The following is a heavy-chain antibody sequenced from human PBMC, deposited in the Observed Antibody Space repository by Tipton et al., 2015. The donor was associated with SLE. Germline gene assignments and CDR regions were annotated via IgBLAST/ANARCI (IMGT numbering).Heavy chain of an antibody. CDR3: ARESLWFGEYPHFDY. CDR1: GGSISSYY. CDR2: IYSSGST. J-gene: IGHJ4*02. Sequence: TLSLTCTISGGSISSYYWSWIRLPPGKGLEWIGYIYSSGSTNYNPSLKTRVTMSVDTSKHHFSLRLASVTAADTAVYYCARESLWFGEYPHFDYWGQGILVTVSS. D-gene: IGHD3-10*01. V-gene: IGHV4-59*12.